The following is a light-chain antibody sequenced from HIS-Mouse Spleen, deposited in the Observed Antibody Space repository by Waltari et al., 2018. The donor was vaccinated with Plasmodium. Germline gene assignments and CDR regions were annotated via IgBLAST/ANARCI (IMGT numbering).Light chain of an antibody. CDR1: ALPKQY. Sequence: SYELTQPPSVSVSPGQTARITCSGDALPKQYAYWYQQKPGPAHALVIYKDSERPSGNPGRFSGSSSGTTVTLTISGVQAEDEADYYCQSADSSGTYRVFGGGTKLTVL. J-gene: IGLJ2*01. V-gene: IGLV3-25*03. CDR3: QSADSSGTYRV. CDR2: KDS.